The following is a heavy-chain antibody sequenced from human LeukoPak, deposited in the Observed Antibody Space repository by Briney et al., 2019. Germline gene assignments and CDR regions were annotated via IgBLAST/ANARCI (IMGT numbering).Heavy chain of an antibody. V-gene: IGHV4-31*03. CDR1: GGSISSGGYY. J-gene: IGHJ4*02. CDR3: ASCGGDRSIYGIDY. CDR2: IYYSGST. D-gene: IGHD2-21*02. Sequence: TSETLSLTCTVSGGSISSGGYYWSWIRQHPGKGLEWIGYIYYSGSTYYNPSLKSRVTISVDTSKNQFSLKLSSVTAADTAVYYCASCGGDRSIYGIDYWGQGTLVTVSS.